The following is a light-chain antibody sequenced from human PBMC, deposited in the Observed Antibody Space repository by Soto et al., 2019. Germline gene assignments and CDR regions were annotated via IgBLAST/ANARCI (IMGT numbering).Light chain of an antibody. CDR1: QGIGNY. CDR3: QQYYSYPIT. V-gene: IGKV1-27*01. CDR2: AAS. Sequence: DIQMPQSPSSLSASLADRVTITCRASQGIGNYLAWYQQKPGKVPKLLIYAASTLQSGVPSRFSGSGSGTDFTLTISCLQSEDFATYYCQQYYSYPITFGQGTRLEIK. J-gene: IGKJ5*01.